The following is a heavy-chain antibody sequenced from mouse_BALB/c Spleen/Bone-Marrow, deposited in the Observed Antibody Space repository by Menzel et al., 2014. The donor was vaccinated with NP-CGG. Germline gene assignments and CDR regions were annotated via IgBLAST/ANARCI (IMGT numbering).Heavy chain of an antibody. V-gene: IGHV1-67*01. CDR3: ASYYGSSYFDY. J-gene: IGHJ2*01. CDR2: ISTYFGNT. Sequence: QVQLQQPGPELVRPGVSVKISCKGSGYTFTDYAMHWVKQSHAKSLEWIGVISTYFGNTNYNQKFKGKATMTVDKSSSTAYIELARLTSEDSAIYYCASYYGSSYFDYWGQGTTLTVSS. D-gene: IGHD1-1*01. CDR1: GYTFTDYA.